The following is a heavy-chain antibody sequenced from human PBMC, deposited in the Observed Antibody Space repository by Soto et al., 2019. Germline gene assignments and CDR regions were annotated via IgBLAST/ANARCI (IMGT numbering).Heavy chain of an antibody. CDR2: ISWNSGSI. Sequence: GGSLRLSCAASGCTVDDYAMHWVRQAPGKGLEWVSGISWNSGSIGYADSVKGRFTISRDNAKNSLYLQMNSLRAEDTALYYCAKDAIAATGTHYYYYMDVWGKGTTVTVSS. CDR3: AKDAIAATGTHYYYYMDV. CDR1: GCTVDDYA. D-gene: IGHD6-13*01. V-gene: IGHV3-9*01. J-gene: IGHJ6*03.